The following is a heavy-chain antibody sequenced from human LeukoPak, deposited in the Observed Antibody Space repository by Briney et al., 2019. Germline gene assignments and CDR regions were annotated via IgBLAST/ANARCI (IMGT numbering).Heavy chain of an antibody. CDR3: AKTALGAGPSPFDY. J-gene: IGHJ4*02. Sequence: GGSLRLSCAASGFNFQNNTMHRVGHSPGKGPKWVGLISWDGRTTWYAESMKGRFTISRDNGKNSLFLQMNSLRAEDTALYYCAKTALGAGPSPFDYWGQGTLVTVSS. CDR1: GFNFQNNT. D-gene: IGHD6-19*01. V-gene: IGHV3-43*01. CDR2: ISWDGRTT.